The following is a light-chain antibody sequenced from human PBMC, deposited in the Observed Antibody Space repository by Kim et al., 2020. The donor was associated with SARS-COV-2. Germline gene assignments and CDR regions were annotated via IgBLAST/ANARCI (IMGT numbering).Light chain of an antibody. V-gene: IGKV3-20*01. Sequence: EIVLTQSPGTLSLSPGERATLSCRASQSVSSSYLAWYQQKPGQAPRLVIYGASSRATGIPDRFSGSGSGTDFTLTISRLEPEDFAVYYCQQYGSSRTFGRGTKVGIK. CDR1: QSVSSSY. J-gene: IGKJ1*01. CDR3: QQYGSSRT. CDR2: GAS.